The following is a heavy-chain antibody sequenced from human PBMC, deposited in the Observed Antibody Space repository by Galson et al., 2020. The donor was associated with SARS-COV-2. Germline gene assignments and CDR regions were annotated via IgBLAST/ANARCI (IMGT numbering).Heavy chain of an antibody. D-gene: IGHD4-17*01. J-gene: IGHJ4*02. Sequence: GESLKISCAASGFTFSSYGMHWVHQAPGKGLEWVAVIWYDGSNKYYADSVKGRFTISRDNSKNTLYLQMNSLRAEDTAVYYCARDLRLGDLPFNYWGQGTLVTVSS. CDR2: IWYDGSNK. CDR1: GFTFSSYG. V-gene: IGHV3-33*01. CDR3: ARDLRLGDLPFNY.